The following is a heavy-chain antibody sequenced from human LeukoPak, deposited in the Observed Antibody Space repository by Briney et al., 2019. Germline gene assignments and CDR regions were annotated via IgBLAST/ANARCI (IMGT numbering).Heavy chain of an antibody. D-gene: IGHD3-10*01. Sequence: KPSETLSLTCAVYGGSFSGYYWSWIRQPPGKGLEWIGEINHSGSTNYNPSLKSRVTTSVDRSKNQFSLKLSSVTAADTAVYYCARGRSYGSGRYWFDPWGQGTLVTVSS. CDR1: GGSFSGYY. CDR3: ARGRSYGSGRYWFDP. CDR2: INHSGST. V-gene: IGHV4-34*01. J-gene: IGHJ5*02.